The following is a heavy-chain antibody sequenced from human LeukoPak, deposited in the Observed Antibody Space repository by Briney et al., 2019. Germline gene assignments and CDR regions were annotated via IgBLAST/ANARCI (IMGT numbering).Heavy chain of an antibody. D-gene: IGHD5-24*01. J-gene: IGHJ4*02. Sequence: TSQTLSLTCAISGDNLSSNTAAWNWLRQSPSRGLEWLGRTYYRYKLYNEYAVSVKSRITLDPDTSKIQFSLQLNSETPDDTSIYYCARQGPTWPFDYWGEGTLVSVSS. CDR2: TYYRYKLYN. V-gene: IGHV6-1*01. CDR3: ARQGPTWPFDY. CDR1: GDNLSSNTAA.